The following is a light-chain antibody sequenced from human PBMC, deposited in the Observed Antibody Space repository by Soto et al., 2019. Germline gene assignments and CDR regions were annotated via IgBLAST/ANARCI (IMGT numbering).Light chain of an antibody. CDR1: QSISTY. CDR3: QQSYSTPLT. CDR2: AAS. V-gene: IGKV1-39*01. Sequence: DIQVTQSPSSLSASVGDRVTITCRAGQSISTYLNWYQQKPGKAPKLLIYAASSLQSGVPSRFSGSGSGTDFTLTISSLQPEDFATYYCQQSYSTPLTFGGGTKVEIK. J-gene: IGKJ4*01.